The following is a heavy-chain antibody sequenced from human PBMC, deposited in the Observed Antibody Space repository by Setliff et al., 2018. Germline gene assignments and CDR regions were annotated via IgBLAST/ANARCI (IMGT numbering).Heavy chain of an antibody. CDR3: VRESRSTWYRRDF. V-gene: IGHV4-39*07. CDR1: GGSVSSTSHY. D-gene: IGHD6-13*01. J-gene: IGHJ4*02. CDR2: VYYSGYT. Sequence: PSETLSLTCNVSGGSVSSTSHYWGWIRQAPGKGMEWIGSVYYSGYTYYKPSLQSRVTVSVDTSKNQFSLKMTSLTAADTAVYYCVRESRSTWYRRDFWGQGTLVTVSS.